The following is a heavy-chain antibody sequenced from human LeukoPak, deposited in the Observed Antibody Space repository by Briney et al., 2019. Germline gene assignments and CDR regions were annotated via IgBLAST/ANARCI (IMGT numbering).Heavy chain of an antibody. CDR1: GFTFSSYW. J-gene: IGHJ1*01. Sequence: GGSLRLSCAASGFTFSSYWMSWVRQAPGKGLEWVANIKQDGSEKYYVDSVKGRFTISRDNAKNSLYLQMNSPRAEDTAVYYCARGSYDSSDFEYFHHWGQGTLVTVSS. CDR3: ARGSYDSSDFEYFHH. D-gene: IGHD3-22*01. CDR2: IKQDGSEK. V-gene: IGHV3-7*01.